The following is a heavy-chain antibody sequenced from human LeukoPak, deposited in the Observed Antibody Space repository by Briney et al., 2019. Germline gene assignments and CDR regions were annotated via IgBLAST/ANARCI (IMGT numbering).Heavy chain of an antibody. CDR2: IYYSGST. CDR1: GGSISSYY. D-gene: IGHD2-15*01. J-gene: IGHJ3*02. Sequence: SETLSLTCTVSGGSISSYYWSWIRQPPGKGLEWIGYIYYSGSTNYNPSLKSRVTISVDTSKNQFSLKLSSVTAADTAVCYCAREGIVESFDIWGQGTMVTVSS. V-gene: IGHV4-59*01. CDR3: AREGIVESFDI.